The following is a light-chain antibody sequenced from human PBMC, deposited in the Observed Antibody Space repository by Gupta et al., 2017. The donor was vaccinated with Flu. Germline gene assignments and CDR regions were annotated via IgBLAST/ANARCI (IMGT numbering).Light chain of an antibody. CDR2: DVN. CDR1: SSDVGGYNY. Sequence: QSALTQPRSVSGSPGQTVTISCTGSSSDVGGYNYVSWYQQYPGKAPKLIIYDVNRRPSGVPDRFTGSKSGNTASLTISGLQAEDETIYYCCSYAGSFTLLFGGGTKLTVL. V-gene: IGLV2-11*01. J-gene: IGLJ3*02. CDR3: CSYAGSFTLL.